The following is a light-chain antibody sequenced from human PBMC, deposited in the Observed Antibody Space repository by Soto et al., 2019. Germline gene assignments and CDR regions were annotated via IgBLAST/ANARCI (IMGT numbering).Light chain of an antibody. CDR2: GAS. V-gene: IGKV3D-15*01. J-gene: IGKJ4*01. CDR1: QNLSRY. Sequence: EVVLTQSPGTLSLSPGDRASLSCRASQNLSRYFLAWYQHKPGQAPRLLISGASRRATGIPARFSGSGSGTEFTLTISSLQPEDFALYYCQQYNNWPLTFGGGTKVDIK. CDR3: QQYNNWPLT.